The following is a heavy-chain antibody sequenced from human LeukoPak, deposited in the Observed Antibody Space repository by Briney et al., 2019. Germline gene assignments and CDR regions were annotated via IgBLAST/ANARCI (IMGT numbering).Heavy chain of an antibody. CDR1: GFTFSIYA. CDR3: VGDSSGYYPTFDY. V-gene: IGHV3-30*04. Sequence: GGSLRLSCEASGFTFSIYAMHWVRQAPGKGLEWVSVISYDGSNEYYADSVKGRFTISRDNSKNMLYLQMNSLTAEDTSVYYCVGDSSGYYPTFDYWGQGTLVAASS. J-gene: IGHJ4*02. CDR2: ISYDGSNE. D-gene: IGHD3-22*01.